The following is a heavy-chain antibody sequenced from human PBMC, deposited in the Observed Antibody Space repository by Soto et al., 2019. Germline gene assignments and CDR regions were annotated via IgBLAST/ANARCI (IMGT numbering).Heavy chain of an antibody. D-gene: IGHD6-19*01. J-gene: IGHJ4*02. CDR3: ARGGVAVTDKAPYYFDQ. Sequence: QVHLQESGPGLLKPSETLSLTCTVSGVSVSSYYWSWIRQSPGKGLEWLAYIFYSGSINYNPSLKSRAFVSVDTSRHQFSLRLSSLTAADTAVYYCARGGVAVTDKAPYYFDQWGQGTLVTVSS. CDR1: GVSVSSYY. V-gene: IGHV4-59*02. CDR2: IFYSGSI.